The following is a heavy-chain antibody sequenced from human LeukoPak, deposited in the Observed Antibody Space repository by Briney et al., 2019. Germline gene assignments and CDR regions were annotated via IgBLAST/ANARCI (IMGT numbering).Heavy chain of an antibody. CDR3: AKEKRNLRGARDAFDI. CDR1: GFTVSSSF. Sequence: GGSLRLSCAASGFTVSSSFMTWVRQAPGKGLEWVSVTYSDGTTYYADSVKGRFTISRDNSKNTLDLRMNSLRADDTATYYCAKEKRNLRGARDAFDIWGQGTLVTVSA. CDR2: TYSDGTT. V-gene: IGHV3-53*01. D-gene: IGHD1-26*01. J-gene: IGHJ3*02.